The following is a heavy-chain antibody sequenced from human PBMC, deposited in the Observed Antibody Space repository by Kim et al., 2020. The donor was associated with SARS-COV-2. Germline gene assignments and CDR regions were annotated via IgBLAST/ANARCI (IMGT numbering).Heavy chain of an antibody. CDR2: IYYSGST. CDR1: GGSISSYY. Sequence: SETLSLTCTVSGGSISSYYWSWIRQPPGKGLEWIGYIYYSGSTNYNPSLKSRVTISVDTSKNQFSLKLSSVTAADTAVYYCARDRPDYYDSSGYYPDGWYFDLWGRGTLVTVSS. J-gene: IGHJ2*01. CDR3: ARDRPDYYDSSGYYPDGWYFDL. V-gene: IGHV4-59*13. D-gene: IGHD3-22*01.